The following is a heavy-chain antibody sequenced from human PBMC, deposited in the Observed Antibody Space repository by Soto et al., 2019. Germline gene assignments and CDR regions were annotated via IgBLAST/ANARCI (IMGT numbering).Heavy chain of an antibody. V-gene: IGHV4-34*01. CDR1: GGSFSGYY. CDR3: ARGHNWFDP. J-gene: IGHJ5*02. CDR2: INHSGST. Sequence: SETLSLTCAVYGGSFSGYYWSWIRQPPGKGLEWIGEINHSGSTNYNPSLKSRVTISVDTSKNQFSLKLSSVTAADTAVYYCARGHNWFDPWGQGTLVTVSS.